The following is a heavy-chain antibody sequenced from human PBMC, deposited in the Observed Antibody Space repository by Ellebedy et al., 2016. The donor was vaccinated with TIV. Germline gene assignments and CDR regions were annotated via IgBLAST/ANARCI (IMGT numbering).Heavy chain of an antibody. CDR1: GGSISSTNW. CDR3: AAYYGGRFDY. V-gene: IGHV4-4*02. J-gene: IGHJ4*02. D-gene: IGHD4-23*01. Sequence: MPSETLSLTCAVSGGSISSTNWWSWVRQTPGKGLEWIGQVLHTGRTNYNPTLKSRVTISLDKSKNQFSLKLSSVTAADTAVYYCAAYYGGRFDYWGQGTLVTVSS. CDR2: VLHTGRT.